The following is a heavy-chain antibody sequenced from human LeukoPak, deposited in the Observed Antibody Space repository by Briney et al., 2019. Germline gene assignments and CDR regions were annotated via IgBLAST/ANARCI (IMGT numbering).Heavy chain of an antibody. J-gene: IGHJ5*02. CDR1: GYTFTGYY. V-gene: IGHV1-3*01. CDR3: AKDWHILTGRNCFDP. CDR2: INAGNGNT. Sequence: ASVKVSCKASGYTFTGYYMHWVRQAPGQRLEWMGWINAGNGNTKYSQEFQGRVTMSTDTSTSTAYMELRSLRFDDTAIYYCAKDWHILTGRNCFDPWGQGTLVTVSS. D-gene: IGHD3-9*01.